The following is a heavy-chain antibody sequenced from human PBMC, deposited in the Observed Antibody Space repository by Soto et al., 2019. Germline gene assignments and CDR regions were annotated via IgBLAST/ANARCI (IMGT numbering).Heavy chain of an antibody. CDR3: ARGPLEPVSMDY. V-gene: IGHV3-21*01. CDR1: GFTFSSYS. D-gene: IGHD1-1*01. J-gene: IGHJ4*02. CDR2: ISSSSSYI. Sequence: EVQLVESGGGLVKPGGSLRLSCAASGFTFSSYSMNWVRQAPGKGLEWVSSISSSSSYIYYADSVKGRFTITRDNAKNSLSLQMNSLRAEDTAVYYCARGPLEPVSMDYWGQGSLVTVSS.